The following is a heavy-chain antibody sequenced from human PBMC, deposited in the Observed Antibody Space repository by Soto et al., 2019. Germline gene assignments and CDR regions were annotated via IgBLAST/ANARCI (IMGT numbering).Heavy chain of an antibody. Sequence: QVQLVQSGAEVKKPGSSVKVSCKASGGTFSSYAISWVRQAPGQGLEWMGGIIPIFGTANYAQKFQGRVTITADDSTRTAYWELSSLRSGDTAVYYCARVDRQYCGGGSCYGWSDPWGKGPLVTVSS. J-gene: IGHJ5*02. CDR2: IIPIFGTA. V-gene: IGHV1-69*12. D-gene: IGHD2-15*01. CDR3: ARVDRQYCGGGSCYGWSDP. CDR1: GGTFSSYA.